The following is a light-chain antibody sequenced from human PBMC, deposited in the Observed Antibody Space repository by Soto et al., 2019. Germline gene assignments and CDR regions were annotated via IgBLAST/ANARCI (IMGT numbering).Light chain of an antibody. CDR3: QQSYIVPWT. V-gene: IGKV1-39*01. CDR1: QSVRSY. J-gene: IGKJ1*01. Sequence: DIQMTQSPSSLSASVGDRVTIACRASQSVRSYLSWYQQKPGKTPNLLIYAASSLQSGVPSRFSAGGSGTDFTLTINSLQPEDFATYICQQSYIVPWTFGQGTMVEIK. CDR2: AAS.